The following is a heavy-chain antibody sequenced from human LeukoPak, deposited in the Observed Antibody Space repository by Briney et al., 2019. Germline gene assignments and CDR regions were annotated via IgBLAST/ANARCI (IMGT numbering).Heavy chain of an antibody. CDR3: AIGSYGYGYYFDY. D-gene: IGHD5-18*01. CDR1: GYTFTSYA. J-gene: IGHJ4*02. CDR2: INAGNGNT. Sequence: ASVKVSCKASGYTFTSYAMHWVRQAPGQKLEWMGWINAGNGNTKYSQKFQGRVTITGDTSASTAYMELSSLRSEDTAVYYCAIGSYGYGYYFDYWGQGTLVTVSS. V-gene: IGHV1-3*01.